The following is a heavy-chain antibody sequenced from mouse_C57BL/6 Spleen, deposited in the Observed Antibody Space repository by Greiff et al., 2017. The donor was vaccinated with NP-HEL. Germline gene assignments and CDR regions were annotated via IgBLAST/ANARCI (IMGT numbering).Heavy chain of an antibody. V-gene: IGHV5-16*01. CDR2: INYDGSST. J-gene: IGHJ2*01. Sequence: EVKLMESEGGLVQPGSSMKLSCTASGFTFSDYYMAWVRQVPEKGLEWVANINYDGSSTYYLDSLKSRFIISRDNAKNILYLQMSSLKSEDTATYYCARDGDCFDYWGQGTTLTVSS. CDR3: ARDGDCFDY. CDR1: GFTFSDYY.